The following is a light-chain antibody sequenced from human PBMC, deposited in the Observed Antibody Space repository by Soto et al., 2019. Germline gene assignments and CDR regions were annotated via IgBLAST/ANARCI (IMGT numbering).Light chain of an antibody. Sequence: QSALTQPASVSGSPGQSITISCTGTSSDVGVYKYVSWYQHEPGKAPKLMIYEVSNRPSGVSNRFSGSKSGNTASLTISGLQAEDEADYYCSSYSSSSSLHVFGTGTQLTVL. CDR2: EVS. CDR3: SSYSSSSSLHV. J-gene: IGLJ1*01. V-gene: IGLV2-14*01. CDR1: SSDVGVYKY.